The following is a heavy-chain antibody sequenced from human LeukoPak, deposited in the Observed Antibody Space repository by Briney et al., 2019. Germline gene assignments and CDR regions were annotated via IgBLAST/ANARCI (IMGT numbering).Heavy chain of an antibody. CDR1: GGSISSGSYY. D-gene: IGHD5-18*01. J-gene: IGHJ6*03. Sequence: SETLSLTCTVSGGSISSGSYYWSWIRQPAGKGLEWIGRIYTSGSTNYNPSLKSRVTMSVDTSKNQFSLKMSSVTAADTAVYYCAREQAQLWFGYYYYYMDVWGKGTTVTISS. CDR3: AREQAQLWFGYYYYYMDV. CDR2: IYTSGST. V-gene: IGHV4-61*02.